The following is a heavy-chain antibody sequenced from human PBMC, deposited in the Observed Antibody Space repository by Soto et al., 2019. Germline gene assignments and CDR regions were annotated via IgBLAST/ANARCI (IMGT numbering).Heavy chain of an antibody. CDR2: INPNSGNT. V-gene: IGHV1-2*02. J-gene: IGHJ5*02. D-gene: IGHD3-22*01. Sequence: QVQVEQSGAEVKKPGASVKVSCKTSGYTFSDYYMHWVRQAPGQGLEWMGWINPNSGNTDYAQKFRGRVTMTRDTALPTASMELTRLRPDDTAIYYCARDLRGYSNSFDPWGQGTLVTVSS. CDR1: GYTFSDYY. CDR3: ARDLRGYSNSFDP.